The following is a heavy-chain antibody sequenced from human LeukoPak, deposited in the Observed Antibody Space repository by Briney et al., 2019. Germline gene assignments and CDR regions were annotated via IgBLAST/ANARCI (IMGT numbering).Heavy chain of an antibody. J-gene: IGHJ5*02. D-gene: IGHD2-21*02. CDR1: GDSFSSNSAA. Sequence: SQTLSLTCAISGDSFSSNSAAWNWLRQSPSRGLEWLGRTYYRSKWYNDYAVSVKSLITINPDTSKNQFSLQLNSVTPEDTAVYYCAITYCGGDCYFPVGWFDPWGQGTLVTVSS. CDR2: TYYRSKWYN. V-gene: IGHV6-1*01. CDR3: AITYCGGDCYFPVGWFDP.